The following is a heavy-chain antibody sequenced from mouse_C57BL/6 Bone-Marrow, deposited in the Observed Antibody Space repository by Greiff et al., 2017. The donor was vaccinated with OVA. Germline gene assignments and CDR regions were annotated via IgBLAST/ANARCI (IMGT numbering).Heavy chain of an antibody. D-gene: IGHD1-1*01. V-gene: IGHV5-16*01. CDR2: INYDGSST. CDR1: GFTFSDYY. CDR3: ARAPYYGSRYFDV. Sequence: EVKLVESEGGLVQPGSSMKLSCTASGFTFSDYYMAWVRQVPEKGLEWVANINYDGSSTYYLDSLKSRFIISRDNAKNILYLQMSSLKSEDTATYYCARAPYYGSRYFDVWGTGTTVTVSS. J-gene: IGHJ1*03.